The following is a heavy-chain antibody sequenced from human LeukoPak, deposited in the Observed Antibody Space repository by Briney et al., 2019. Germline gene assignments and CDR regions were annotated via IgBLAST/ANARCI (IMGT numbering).Heavy chain of an antibody. D-gene: IGHD1-26*01. V-gene: IGHV5-51*01. CDR2: IYPGDSDT. CDR3: ARCLIVGADYYYYGMDV. J-gene: IGHJ6*02. CDR1: GYAFASYW. Sequence: KVGESLKISCRVSGYAFASYWIGWVRQMPGKGLEWMGIIYPGDSDTRYSPSFQGQVTISADKSISTAYLQWSSLKASDTAMYYCARCLIVGADYYYYGMDVWGQGTTVTVSS.